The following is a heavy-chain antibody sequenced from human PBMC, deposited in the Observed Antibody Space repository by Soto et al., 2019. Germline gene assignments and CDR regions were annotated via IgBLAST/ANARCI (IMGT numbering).Heavy chain of an antibody. CDR2: ISGDSGRT. CDR3: AVTPNCGRDCSAASYWYFDI. V-gene: IGHV3-23*01. D-gene: IGHD2-21*02. CDR1: GLTFGNYA. Sequence: EVQLLESGGGLVQPGGSVRLSCAASGLTFGNYAMSWVRQAPGKGLEWVSAISGDSGRTYYADSVKGRFTISRDNSKKTLYLQMNTLRAEDTAVYYCAVTPNCGRDCSAASYWYFDIWGRGTLVTVSS. J-gene: IGHJ2*01.